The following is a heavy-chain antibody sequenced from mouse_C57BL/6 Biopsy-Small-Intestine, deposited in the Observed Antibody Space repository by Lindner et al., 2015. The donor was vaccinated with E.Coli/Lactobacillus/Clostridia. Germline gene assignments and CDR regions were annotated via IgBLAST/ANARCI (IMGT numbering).Heavy chain of an antibody. CDR2: ILPGSGYS. CDR3: ARRRRDYAMDY. V-gene: IGHV1-9*01. Sequence: VQLQESGAELMKPGASVKLSCKASDYTFTAYWIEWIKQRPGHGLEWIGEILPGSGYSNYNEKFKGKATFTVDKSSNTIYMQLSSLTTEDSAIYYCARRRRDYAMDYWGQGTSVTVSS. CDR1: DYTFTAYW. J-gene: IGHJ4*01.